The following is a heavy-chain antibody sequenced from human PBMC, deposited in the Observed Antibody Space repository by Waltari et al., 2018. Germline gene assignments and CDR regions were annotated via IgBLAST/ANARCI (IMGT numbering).Heavy chain of an antibody. Sequence: QVQLHESGPGLVRPSGTMSLTCSVSGGSVSTNNWWSWVRQFPGQGLEWIGEIFRSGSTNYNPSLASRVTMSIDQSKNQFSLSLTSVTAADAAVYFCARATSAEGIFFWGQGILVTVSS. J-gene: IGHJ4*02. CDR2: IFRSGST. CDR3: ARATSAEGIFF. D-gene: IGHD3-10*01. CDR1: GGSVSTNNW. V-gene: IGHV4-4*02.